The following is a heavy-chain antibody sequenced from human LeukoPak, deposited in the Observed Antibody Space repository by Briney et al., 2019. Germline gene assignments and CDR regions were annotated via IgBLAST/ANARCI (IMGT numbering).Heavy chain of an antibody. J-gene: IGHJ4*02. CDR2: INWSDGST. D-gene: IGHD3-10*01. CDR3: ARDVPYYGSGSYYDY. Sequence: PGGSLRLSCAASGFTFDDYGVSWVRQAPGKGLEWVAGINWSDGSTGYADSVKGRFTISRDNAKNSLYLQMNSLRAEDTALYYCARDVPYYGSGSYYDYWGQGTLVTVSS. V-gene: IGHV3-20*04. CDR1: GFTFDDYG.